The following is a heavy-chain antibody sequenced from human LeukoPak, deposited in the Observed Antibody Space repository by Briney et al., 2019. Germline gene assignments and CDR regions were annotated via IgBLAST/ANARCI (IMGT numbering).Heavy chain of an antibody. D-gene: IGHD3/OR15-3a*01. CDR2: IYYSGST. J-gene: IGHJ4*02. Sequence: PSETLSLTCTVSGGSISSSSYYWGWIRQPPGKGLEWIGSIYYSGSTYCNPSLKSRVTISVDTSKNQFSLKLSSVTAADTAVYYCARIGQATFDYWGQGTLVTVSS. CDR3: ARIGQATFDY. CDR1: GGSISSSSYY. V-gene: IGHV4-39*01.